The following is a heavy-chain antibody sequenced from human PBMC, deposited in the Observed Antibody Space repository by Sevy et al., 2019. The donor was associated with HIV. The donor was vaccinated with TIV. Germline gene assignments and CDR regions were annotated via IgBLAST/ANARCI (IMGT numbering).Heavy chain of an antibody. V-gene: IGHV3-23*01. CDR2: ISPNGGST. D-gene: IGHD2-21*01. CDR1: GLSFNTYV. Sequence: GGSLRLSCAASGLSFNTYVMSWVRQAPGKGLQWVSTISPNGGSTYYADSVKGRFTISRDNSRNTVFLQVNSLRAEDTAVYYCAKVSLDGYYWGQGTLVTVSS. J-gene: IGHJ4*02. CDR3: AKVSLDGYY.